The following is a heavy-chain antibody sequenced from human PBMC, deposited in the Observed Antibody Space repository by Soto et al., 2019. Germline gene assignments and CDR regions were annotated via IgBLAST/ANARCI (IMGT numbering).Heavy chain of an antibody. CDR1: GGSISSYY. D-gene: IGHD3-9*01. CDR2: IYYSGST. Sequence: SETLSLTCTVSGGSISSYYWSWIRQPPGKGLEWIGYIYYSGSTNYNPSLKSRVTISVDTSKNQFSLKLSSVTAADTAVYYCARGGAVYYDILTGYYAYGMDVWGQGTTVTVSS. V-gene: IGHV4-59*01. CDR3: ARGGAVYYDILTGYYAYGMDV. J-gene: IGHJ6*02.